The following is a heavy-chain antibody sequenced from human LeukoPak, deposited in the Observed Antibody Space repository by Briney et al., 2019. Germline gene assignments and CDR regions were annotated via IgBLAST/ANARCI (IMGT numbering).Heavy chain of an antibody. Sequence: KPGASVKVSCKASGYTFTDYYMHWVRQAPGQGLEWMGWINPNSDDTNYAQKFQGRVTMTRDTSISTAYMELSRLRSDDTAVYYCARAPSYCRGGSCYPIFSDFWGQGTLVTVSS. D-gene: IGHD2-15*01. CDR1: GYTFTDYY. CDR2: INPNSDDT. V-gene: IGHV1-2*02. J-gene: IGHJ4*02. CDR3: ARAPSYCRGGSCYPIFSDF.